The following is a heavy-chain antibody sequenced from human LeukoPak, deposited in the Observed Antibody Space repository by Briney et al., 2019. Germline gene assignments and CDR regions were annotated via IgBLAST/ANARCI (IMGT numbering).Heavy chain of an antibody. D-gene: IGHD3-3*01. J-gene: IGHJ4*02. V-gene: IGHV3-7*01. CDR2: IRQDGSEK. CDR1: GFTFSSYA. CDR3: ARGEYYDFWRGYFPFDY. Sequence: PGGSLRLSCAASGFTFSSYAMSWVRQAPGKGLEWVANIRQDGSEKYYVDSMRGRFTISRDNAKNSLYLQMSSLRAEDTAVYYCARGEYYDFWRGYFPFDYWGQGTLVTVSS.